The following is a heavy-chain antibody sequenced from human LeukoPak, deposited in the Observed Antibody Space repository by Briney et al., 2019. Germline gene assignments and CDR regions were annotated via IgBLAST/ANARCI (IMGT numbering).Heavy chain of an antibody. CDR2: IYYSGST. CDR3: ARDVAAAYFDY. V-gene: IGHV4-59*12. D-gene: IGHD6-13*01. Sequence: SETLSLTCTVSGGFISTYYWSWIRQPPGKGLEWIGYIYYSGSTNYNPSLKSRVTISVDTSKNQFSLKLSSVTAADTAVYYCARDVAAAYFDYWGQGTLVTVSS. J-gene: IGHJ4*02. CDR1: GGFISTYY.